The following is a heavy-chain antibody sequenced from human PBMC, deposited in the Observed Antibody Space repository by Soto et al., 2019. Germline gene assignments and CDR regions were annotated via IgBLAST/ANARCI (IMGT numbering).Heavy chain of an antibody. CDR2: ISSDSNFI. CDR3: ARHLTGTGWYVG. V-gene: IGHV3-21*01. CDR1: GFTFSGYS. J-gene: IGHJ4*02. D-gene: IGHD6-19*01. Sequence: ELHLVESGGGLVKPGGSLRLSCAGSGFTFSGYSMNWVRQAPGKGLEWVSSISSDSNFIYYADSVKGRFTISRDNAKSSLYLQMNGLTAEDTALYYCARHLTGTGWYVGWGQGTLVTVSS.